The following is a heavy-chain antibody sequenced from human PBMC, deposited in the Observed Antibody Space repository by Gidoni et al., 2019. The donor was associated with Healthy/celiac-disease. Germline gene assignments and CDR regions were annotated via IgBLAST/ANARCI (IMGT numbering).Heavy chain of an antibody. V-gene: IGHV3-23*01. D-gene: IGHD5-12*01. Sequence: EVQLLESGGGLVQPGGSLRLSCAASGFPFSSYAMSWVRQAPGKGLEWVSAISGSGGSTYYADSVKGRFTSSRDNSKNTLYLQMNSLRAEDSAVYYCAKDASGYDLYYFDYWGQGTLVTVSS. CDR2: ISGSGGST. CDR3: AKDASGYDLYYFDY. J-gene: IGHJ4*02. CDR1: GFPFSSYA.